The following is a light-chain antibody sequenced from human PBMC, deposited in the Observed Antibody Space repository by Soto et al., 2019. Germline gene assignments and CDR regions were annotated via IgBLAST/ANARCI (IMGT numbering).Light chain of an antibody. V-gene: IGLV1-44*01. J-gene: IGLJ2*01. Sequence: QSVLTQPPSASGTPGQRVTISCSGSSSNIGTKTVNWYQQLPGTAPKLLIYSNNQRSSGVPDRISGSKSGTSASLGISGLQSEDEADYYCAAWDDSLNGVVFGGGTTLTVL. CDR1: SSNIGTKT. CDR3: AAWDDSLNGVV. CDR2: SNN.